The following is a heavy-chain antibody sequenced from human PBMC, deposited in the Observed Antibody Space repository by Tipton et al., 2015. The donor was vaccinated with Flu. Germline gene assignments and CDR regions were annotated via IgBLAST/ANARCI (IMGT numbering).Heavy chain of an antibody. CDR2: IYYSGST. J-gene: IGHJ6*02. Sequence: TLSLTCTVSGGSISSYYWSWIRQPPGKGLEWIGYIYYSGSTNYNPSLKSRVTISVDTSKNQFSLKLSSVTAADTAVYYCARTGVAGKYYYYGMDVWGQGPTVTVSS. V-gene: IGHV4-59*01. D-gene: IGHD6-19*01. CDR1: GGSISSYY. CDR3: ARTGVAGKYYYYGMDV.